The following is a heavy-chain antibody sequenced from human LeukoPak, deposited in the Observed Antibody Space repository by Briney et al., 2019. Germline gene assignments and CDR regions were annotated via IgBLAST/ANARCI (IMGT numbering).Heavy chain of an antibody. J-gene: IGHJ6*03. CDR1: GFTFSSYS. D-gene: IGHD5-18*01. CDR3: AREGYSYGYYYMDV. Sequence: GGSLRLSCAASGFTFSSYSMNWVRQAPGKGLEWVSYISSSSSTIYYADSVKGRFTISRDNAKNSLYLQMNSLRAEDTAVYYCAREGYSYGYYYMDVWGKGTTVTVSS. V-gene: IGHV3-48*01. CDR2: ISSSSSTI.